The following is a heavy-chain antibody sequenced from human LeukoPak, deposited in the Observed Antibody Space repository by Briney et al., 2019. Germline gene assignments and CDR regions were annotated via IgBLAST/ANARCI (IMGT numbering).Heavy chain of an antibody. D-gene: IGHD6-13*01. CDR2: INHSGST. CDR1: GGSFSGYS. J-gene: IGHJ4*02. CDR3: ARVGYSSSWGPFDY. V-gene: IGHV4-34*01. Sequence: SETLSLTCAVYGGSFSGYSWSWIRQPPGKGLEWIGEINHSGSTNYNPSLKSRVTISVDTSKNQFSLKLSSVTAADTAVYYCARVGYSSSWGPFDYWGQGTLVTVSS.